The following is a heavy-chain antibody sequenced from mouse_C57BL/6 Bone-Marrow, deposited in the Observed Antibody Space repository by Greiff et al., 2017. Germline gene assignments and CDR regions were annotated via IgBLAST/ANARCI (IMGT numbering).Heavy chain of an antibody. CDR1: GYTFTSYW. CDR2: IHPSDSDT. J-gene: IGHJ4*01. D-gene: IGHD2-4*01. Sequence: VQLQQPGAELVKPGASVKVSCKASGYTFTSYWMHWVKQRPGQGLEWIGRIHPSDSDTNYNQKFKGKATLTVDKSSSPAYMQLSSLTSEDSAVYYCAISYYDYDRGDYYAMDYWGQGTSVTVSS. V-gene: IGHV1-74*01. CDR3: AISYYDYDRGDYYAMDY.